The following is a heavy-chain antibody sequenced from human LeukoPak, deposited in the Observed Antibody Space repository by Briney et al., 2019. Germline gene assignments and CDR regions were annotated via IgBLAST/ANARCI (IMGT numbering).Heavy chain of an antibody. V-gene: IGHV3-33*01. CDR1: GFTFSSYG. Sequence: SGGSLRLSCAASGFTFSSYGMHWVSQAPGKGLEWVAVIWYDGSNKYYADSVKGRFTISRDNSKNTLYLQMNSLRAEDTAVYYCAREMTLLPNFDYWGQGTLVTVSS. CDR2: IWYDGSNK. CDR3: AREMTLLPNFDY. D-gene: IGHD3-22*01. J-gene: IGHJ4*02.